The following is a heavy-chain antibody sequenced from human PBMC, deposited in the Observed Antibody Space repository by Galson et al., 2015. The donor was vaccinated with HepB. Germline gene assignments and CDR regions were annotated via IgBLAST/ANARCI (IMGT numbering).Heavy chain of an antibody. Sequence: SLRLSCAASGFTFSSYAMHWVRQAPGKGLEWVAVISYDGSNKYYADSVRGRFTISRDNAENSLYLQMNSLRAEDTAVYYCARGHYYYYLDVWGKGTTVTVSS. CDR2: ISYDGSNK. CDR3: ARGHYYYYLDV. V-gene: IGHV3-30-3*01. J-gene: IGHJ6*03. CDR1: GFTFSSYA.